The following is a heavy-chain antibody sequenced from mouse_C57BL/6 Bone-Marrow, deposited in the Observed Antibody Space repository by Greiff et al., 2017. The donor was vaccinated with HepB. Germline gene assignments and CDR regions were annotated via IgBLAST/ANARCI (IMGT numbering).Heavy chain of an antibody. CDR1: GYSFTSYY. Sequence: QVQLKQSGPELVKPGASVKISCKASGYSFTSYYIHWVKQRPGQGLEWIGWIYPGSGNTKYNEKFKGKATLTADTSSSTAYMQLSSLTSEDSAVYYCARLYLLLRLRAMDYWGQGTSVTVSS. CDR3: ARLYLLLRLRAMDY. CDR2: IYPGSGNT. D-gene: IGHD1-1*01. V-gene: IGHV1-66*01. J-gene: IGHJ4*01.